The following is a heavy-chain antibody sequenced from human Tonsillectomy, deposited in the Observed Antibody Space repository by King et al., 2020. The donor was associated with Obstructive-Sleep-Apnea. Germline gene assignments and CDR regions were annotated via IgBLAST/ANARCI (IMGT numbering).Heavy chain of an antibody. CDR2: ISWNSGSI. D-gene: IGHD1-26*01. V-gene: IGHV3-9*01. CDR1: GFTFDDYG. J-gene: IGHJ6*02. Sequence: EVQLVESGGGLVQPGRSLRLSCAASGFTFDDYGMHWVRQAPGKGLEWVSGISWNSGSIDYADSVKGRFTISRDNAKNSLYLQMNSLRAEDTALHYCAKDYRDYYYGMDVWGQGTTVTVSS. CDR3: AKDYRDYYYGMDV.